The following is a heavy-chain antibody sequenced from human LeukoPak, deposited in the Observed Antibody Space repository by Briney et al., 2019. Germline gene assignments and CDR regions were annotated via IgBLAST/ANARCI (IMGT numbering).Heavy chain of an antibody. CDR1: GGSISSGGYY. Sequence: SETLSLTCTVSGGSISSGGYYWSWIRQPPGKGLEWIGYIYHSGSTYYNPSLKSRVTISVDRSKNQFSLKLSSVTAADTAVYYCARVNKTPLIVVVPAPRGNWFDPWGQGTLVTVSS. J-gene: IGHJ5*02. D-gene: IGHD2-2*01. CDR2: IYHSGST. CDR3: ARVNKTPLIVVVPAPRGNWFDP. V-gene: IGHV4-30-2*01.